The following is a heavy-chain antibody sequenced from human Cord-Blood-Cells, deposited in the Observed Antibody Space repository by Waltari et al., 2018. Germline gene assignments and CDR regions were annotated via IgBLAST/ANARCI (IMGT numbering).Heavy chain of an antibody. CDR1: GYTFTSYA. Sequence: GASVKVSCKASGYTFTSYAMHWVRQAPGQRLEWMGWINAGNGNTKYSQKFQGRVTITRDTSASTAYMELSSLRSEDTAVYYCARAKSGSYFYFQHWGQGTLVTVSS. J-gene: IGHJ1*01. CDR2: INAGNGNT. D-gene: IGHD1-26*01. CDR3: ARAKSGSYFYFQH. V-gene: IGHV1-3*01.